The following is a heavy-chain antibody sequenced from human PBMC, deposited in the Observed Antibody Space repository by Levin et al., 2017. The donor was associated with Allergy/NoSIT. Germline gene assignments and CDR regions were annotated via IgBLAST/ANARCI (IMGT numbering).Heavy chain of an antibody. J-gene: IGHJ3*02. CDR2: IIPNLGIG. CDR1: GGTFSSYA. D-gene: IGHD1-26*01. V-gene: IGHV1-69*04. CDR3: ARDGIPDAFDI. Sequence: SVKVSCKASGGTFSSYAISWVRQAPGQGLEWMGRIIPNLGIGKYAQKFQGRVTITADKSTSTAYMDLSSLRSDDTAVYYCARDGIPDAFDIWGQGTMVTVSS.